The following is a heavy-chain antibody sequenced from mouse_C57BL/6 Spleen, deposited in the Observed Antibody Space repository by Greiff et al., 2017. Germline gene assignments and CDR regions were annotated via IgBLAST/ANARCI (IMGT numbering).Heavy chain of an antibody. Sequence: VQLQQPGAELVKPGASVKMSCKASGYTFTSYWITWVKQRPGQGLEWIGDIYPGSGSTNYNEKFKSKATLTIDTASSTAYMQLSSLTSEDSAVDYCARERKVTGSYFDYWGQGTTLTVSS. CDR2: IYPGSGST. V-gene: IGHV1-55*01. D-gene: IGHD4-1*01. CDR3: ARERKVTGSYFDY. CDR1: GYTFTSYW. J-gene: IGHJ2*01.